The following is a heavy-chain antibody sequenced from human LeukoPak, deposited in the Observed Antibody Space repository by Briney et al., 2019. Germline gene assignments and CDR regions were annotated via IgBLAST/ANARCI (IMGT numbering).Heavy chain of an antibody. CDR2: IYYSGST. J-gene: IGHJ3*02. CDR3: ASVGAYIPADAFDI. Sequence: SETLSLTCTVSGGSISSSSYYWGWIRQPPGKGLEWIGSIYYSGSTYYHPSLKSRVTISVDTSKNQFSLKLSSVAAADTAVYYCASVGAYIPADAFDIWGQGTMVTVSS. CDR1: GGSISSSSYY. V-gene: IGHV4-39*01. D-gene: IGHD2-21*01.